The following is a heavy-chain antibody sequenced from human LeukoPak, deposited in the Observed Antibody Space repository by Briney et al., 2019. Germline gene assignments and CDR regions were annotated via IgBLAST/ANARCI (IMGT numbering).Heavy chain of an antibody. CDR1: GGSFSGYY. Sequence: SETLSLTCAVYGGSFSGYYWSWIRQPPGKGLEWIGEINHSGSTNYNPSLKSRVTISVDTSKSQFSLKLSSVTAADTAVYYCARGGDYGDYGGYFDLWGRGTLVTVSS. CDR2: INHSGST. D-gene: IGHD4-17*01. V-gene: IGHV4-34*01. J-gene: IGHJ2*01. CDR3: ARGGDYGDYGGYFDL.